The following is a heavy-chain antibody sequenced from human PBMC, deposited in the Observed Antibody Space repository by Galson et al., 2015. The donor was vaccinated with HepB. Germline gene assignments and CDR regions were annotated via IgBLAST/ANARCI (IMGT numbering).Heavy chain of an antibody. CDR2: TSGSGGIT. CDR1: GFTFSNYP. J-gene: IGHJ6*02. D-gene: IGHD4-17*01. V-gene: IGHV3-23*01. CDR3: AKDKSRDYGDWPHRYYYNGMDV. Sequence: SLRLSCAASGFTFSNYPMSWVRQAPGKGLEWVSSTSGSGGITSYAASVKGRFTISRDSSKNTLHLQMNSLRAEDTARYFCAKDKSRDYGDWPHRYYYNGMDVWGQGTTVTVSS.